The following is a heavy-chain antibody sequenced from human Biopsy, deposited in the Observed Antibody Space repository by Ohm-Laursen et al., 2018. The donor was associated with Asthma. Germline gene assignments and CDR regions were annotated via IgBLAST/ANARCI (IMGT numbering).Heavy chain of an antibody. J-gene: IGHJ6*02. CDR2: ISWNSGTI. CDR1: GFSFDDYA. D-gene: IGHD3-10*01. CDR3: ARDMGAGPNQPPSGSGSSHLYGMDV. V-gene: IGHV3-9*01. Sequence: SLRLSCTASGFSFDDYAMFWVRQAPGKGLEWVSGISWNSGTIGYADSVKGRFTISRDNAKNSLYLQMNSLGPEDTAVYYCARDMGAGPNQPPSGSGSSHLYGMDVWGQGTTVTVS.